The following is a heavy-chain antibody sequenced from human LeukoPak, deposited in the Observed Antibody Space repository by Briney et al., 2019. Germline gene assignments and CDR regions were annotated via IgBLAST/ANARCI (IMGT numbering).Heavy chain of an antibody. CDR3: AKNYDSSGYYSYFDY. CDR1: GFTFSSYG. CDR2: ISYDGSNK. D-gene: IGHD3-22*01. J-gene: IGHJ4*02. Sequence: GGSLRLSCAASGFTFSSYGMHWVRQAPGKGPEWVAVISYDGSNKYYADSVKGRFTISRDNSKNTLYLQMNSLRAEDTAVYYCAKNYDSSGYYSYFDYWGQGTLVTVSS. V-gene: IGHV3-30*18.